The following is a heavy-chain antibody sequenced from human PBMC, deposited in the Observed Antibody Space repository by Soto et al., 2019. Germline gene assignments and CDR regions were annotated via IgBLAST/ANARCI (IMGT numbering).Heavy chain of an antibody. J-gene: IGHJ4*02. CDR3: ARLACSGTVGHNCLDY. D-gene: IGHD4-17*01. CDR2: IFPGDSNT. CDR1: GYTFNGYW. V-gene: IGHV5-51*01. Sequence: PGESLKISCKGSGYTFNGYWIGWVRQMPGEGLEWMGIIFPGDSNTRYSPSFQGQVTISADKSITTAYLHWSVLKASDSAIYYCARLACSGTVGHNCLDYWGQGTPVTVSS.